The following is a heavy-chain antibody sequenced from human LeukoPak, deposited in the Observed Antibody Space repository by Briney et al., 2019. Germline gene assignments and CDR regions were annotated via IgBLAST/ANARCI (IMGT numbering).Heavy chain of an antibody. Sequence: SETLSLTCTVSGDSISSSSYYWGWIRQPPGKGLEWIGSIYYSGSTYYNPSLKSRVTISVDTSKNQISLKVRSATAADTAVYYCARTTEDCSSTSCYQYWFDPWGQGTLVTVSS. D-gene: IGHD2-2*01. J-gene: IGHJ5*02. CDR3: ARTTEDCSSTSCYQYWFDP. CDR2: IYYSGST. CDR1: GDSISSSSYY. V-gene: IGHV4-39*07.